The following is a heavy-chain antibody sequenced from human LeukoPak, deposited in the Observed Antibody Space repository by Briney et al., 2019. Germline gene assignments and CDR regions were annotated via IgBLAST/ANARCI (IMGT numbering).Heavy chain of an antibody. Sequence: PSETLFLTCTVSGGSISSYYWSWIRQPPGKGLEWIGYIYYSGSTNYNPSLKSRVTISVDTSKNQFSLKLSSVTAADTAVYYCARGSNWNRFDYWGQGTLVTVSS. CDR1: GGSISSYY. J-gene: IGHJ4*02. CDR2: IYYSGST. D-gene: IGHD1-1*01. V-gene: IGHV4-59*01. CDR3: ARGSNWNRFDY.